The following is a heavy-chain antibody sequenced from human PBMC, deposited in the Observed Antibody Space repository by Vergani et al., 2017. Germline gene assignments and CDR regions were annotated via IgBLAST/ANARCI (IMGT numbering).Heavy chain of an antibody. D-gene: IGHD3-9*01. J-gene: IGHJ4*02. CDR1: GGSISSYY. CDR2: IYYSGST. CDR3: ARVDILTGYSEYYFDY. Sequence: QVQLQESGPGLVNPSETLSLTCTVSGGSISSYYWSWIRQPPGKGLEWIGYIYYSGSTNYNPSLKSRVTISVDTSKNQFSLKLRSVTAADTAVYYCARVDILTGYSEYYFDYWGQGTLVTVSS. V-gene: IGHV4-59*01.